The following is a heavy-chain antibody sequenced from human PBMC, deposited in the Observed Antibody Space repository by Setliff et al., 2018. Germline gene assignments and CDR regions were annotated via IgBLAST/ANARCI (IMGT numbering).Heavy chain of an antibody. CDR2: IRSKAYGGTT. Sequence: GGSLRLSCAASGFNFNSYSMNWVRQAPGKGLEWVGFIRSKAYGGTTEYAASVKGRFTISRDDSKSIAYLQMNSLKTEDTAVYYCTREASVDFWSGYPYYYYMDVWGKGTTVTVSS. CDR3: TREASVDFWSGYPYYYYMDV. V-gene: IGHV3-49*04. D-gene: IGHD3-3*01. J-gene: IGHJ6*03. CDR1: GFNFNSYS.